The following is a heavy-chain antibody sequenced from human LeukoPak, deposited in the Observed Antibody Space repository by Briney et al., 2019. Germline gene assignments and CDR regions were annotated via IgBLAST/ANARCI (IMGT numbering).Heavy chain of an antibody. CDR2: ISSSGSTI. Sequence: GGSLRLSCAASGFTFSSYEMNWVRQAPGKGLEWVSYISSSGSTIFYADSVKGRFTISRDNAKNSLYLQMNSLRAEDTAVYYCAKDLPLYSSGFFGSDYWGQGTLVTVSS. D-gene: IGHD6-19*01. V-gene: IGHV3-48*03. J-gene: IGHJ4*02. CDR1: GFTFSSYE. CDR3: AKDLPLYSSGFFGSDY.